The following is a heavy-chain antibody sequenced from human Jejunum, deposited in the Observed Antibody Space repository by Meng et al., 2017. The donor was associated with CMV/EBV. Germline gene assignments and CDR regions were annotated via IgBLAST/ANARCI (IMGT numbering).Heavy chain of an antibody. D-gene: IGHD3-22*01. Sequence: QVHLQESCPGLVMPSETLSLTCSVSGDSINNHFWSWIRPPAGKKLEWIGRISSSGNTNYTPSFKSRVIMSLDTSNNQFFLKLTSVTAADTALYYCARGESRGYYYFDYWGQGILVTVSS. CDR3: ARGESRGYYYFDY. CDR1: GDSINNHF. J-gene: IGHJ4*02. CDR2: ISSSGNT. V-gene: IGHV4-4*07.